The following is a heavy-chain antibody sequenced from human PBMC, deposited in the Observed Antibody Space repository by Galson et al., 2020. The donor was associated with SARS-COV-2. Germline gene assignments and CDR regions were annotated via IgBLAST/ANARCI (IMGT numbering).Heavy chain of an antibody. CDR1: GVSISSSTSY. CDR3: ARDLWDQSVTMTN. V-gene: IGHV4-39*06. J-gene: IGHJ4*02. CDR2: IYSLGST. D-gene: IGHD4-17*01. Sequence: SETLSLTCSVSGVSISSSTSYWAWIRQPPGKGLEWIGAIYSLGSTYYNPSLESRVSISVDTFKNEIHLRVNSVTAADTAVYYCARDLWDQSVTMTNWGQGTLVTVSS.